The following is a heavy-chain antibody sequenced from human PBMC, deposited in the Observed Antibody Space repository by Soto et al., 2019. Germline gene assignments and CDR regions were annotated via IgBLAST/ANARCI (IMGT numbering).Heavy chain of an antibody. Sequence: SETLSLTCTVSGRSISSSSYCWGWIRQPPGKGLEWIGSIYYSGSTYYNPSLKSRVTISVDTSKNQFSLKLSSVTAADTAVYYCARSQTTVTSYDYWGQGTLVTVSS. D-gene: IGHD4-17*01. J-gene: IGHJ4*02. V-gene: IGHV4-39*07. CDR1: GRSISSSSYC. CDR2: IYYSGST. CDR3: ARSQTTVTSYDY.